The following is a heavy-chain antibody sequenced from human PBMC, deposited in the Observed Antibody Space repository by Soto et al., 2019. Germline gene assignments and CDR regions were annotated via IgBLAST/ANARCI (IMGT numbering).Heavy chain of an antibody. D-gene: IGHD3-10*01. V-gene: IGHV1-18*04. CDR3: ARDGRFGELLSRRAFDI. CDR2: ISAYNGNT. J-gene: IGHJ3*02. Sequence: GPSGKVSCKAACYSFTSYGISWVRQAPGQGLEWMGWISAYNGNTNYAQKLQGRVTMTTDTSTSTAYMELRSLRSDDTAVYYCARDGRFGELLSRRAFDIWGQGTMVTVSS. CDR1: CYSFTSYG.